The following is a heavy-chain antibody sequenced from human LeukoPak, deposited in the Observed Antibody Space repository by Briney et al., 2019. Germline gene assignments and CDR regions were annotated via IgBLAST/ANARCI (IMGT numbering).Heavy chain of an antibody. V-gene: IGHV1-69*05. CDR1: GGTFSSYA. CDR2: IIPIFGTA. D-gene: IGHD3-16*01. J-gene: IGHJ3*02. Sequence: ASVKVSCKASGGTFSSYAISWVRQAPGQGLEWMGGIIPIFGTANYAQKFQGRVTITTDESTSTAYMELSSLRSEDTAVYYCARSRLGVDAFDTWGQGTMVTVSS. CDR3: ARSRLGVDAFDT.